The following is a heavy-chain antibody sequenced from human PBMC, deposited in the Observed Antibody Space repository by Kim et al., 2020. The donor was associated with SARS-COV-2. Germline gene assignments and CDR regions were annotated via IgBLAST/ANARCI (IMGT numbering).Heavy chain of an antibody. CDR2: IKSKTDGGTT. J-gene: IGHJ6*02. CDR3: TTGYSAIIDYYYYYGMDV. D-gene: IGHD5-12*01. CDR1: GFTFSNAW. V-gene: IGHV3-15*01. Sequence: GGSLRLSCAASGFTFSNAWMSWVRQAPGKGLEWVGRIKSKTDGGTTDYAAPVKGRFTISRDDSKNTLYLQMNSLKTEDTAVYYCTTGYSAIIDYYYYYGMDVWGQGTTVTVSS.